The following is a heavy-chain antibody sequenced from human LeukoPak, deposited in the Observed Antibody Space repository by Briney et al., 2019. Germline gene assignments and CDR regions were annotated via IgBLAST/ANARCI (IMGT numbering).Heavy chain of an antibody. Sequence: ASVKVSCKASGYTFSDYYFHWVRQAPGQGLEWMGWINPNTGGTNYAQEFQGRVTMTRDTSTSTVYMELSSLRSEDTAVYYCARAIVGATNWGQGTLVTVSS. CDR1: GYTFSDYY. V-gene: IGHV1-2*02. D-gene: IGHD1-26*01. CDR3: ARAIVGATN. CDR2: INPNTGGT. J-gene: IGHJ4*02.